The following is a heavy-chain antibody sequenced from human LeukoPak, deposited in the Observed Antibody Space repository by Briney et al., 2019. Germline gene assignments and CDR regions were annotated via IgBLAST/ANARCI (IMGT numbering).Heavy chain of an antibody. V-gene: IGHV1-18*01. J-gene: IGHJ3*02. D-gene: IGHD1-26*01. Sequence: GASVKVSCKASGYIFGSYGIAWVRQAPGEGFEWLGWFNTDEDETAYSDKFQGRVSMTTDTPTTTATMELRGLASDDTAVYYCARSLAATSGFDIWGQGTWVTVS. CDR1: GYIFGSYG. CDR2: FNTDEDET. CDR3: ARSLAATSGFDI.